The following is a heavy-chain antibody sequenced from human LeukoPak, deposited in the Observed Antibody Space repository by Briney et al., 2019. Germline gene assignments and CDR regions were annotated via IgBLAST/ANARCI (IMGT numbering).Heavy chain of an antibody. Sequence: SETLSLTCTVSGGSISSYYWSWIRQPPGKGLEWIGYIYYSGSTNYNPSLKSRVTVSVDTSKNQFSLKLSSVTAADTAVYYCAREGYYDSSGYYPLWDYWGQGTLVTVSS. CDR1: GGSISSYY. CDR3: AREGYYDSSGYYPLWDY. J-gene: IGHJ4*02. V-gene: IGHV4-59*01. D-gene: IGHD3-22*01. CDR2: IYYSGST.